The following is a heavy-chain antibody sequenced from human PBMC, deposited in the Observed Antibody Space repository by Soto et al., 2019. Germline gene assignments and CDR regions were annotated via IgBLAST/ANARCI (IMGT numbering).Heavy chain of an antibody. CDR3: ARGVVTAMTTGGLPLDS. D-gene: IGHD5-18*01. CDR2: ISGSGVST. Sequence: EVQLLESGGGLVQPGGSLRLSCAASGFNFRNYAMCWVRQAPGKGLEWVSSISGSGVSTNYEDSVKGRFNISRDNSKNTLYVQMNNLRAEDTAAYYCARGVVTAMTTGGLPLDSWGQGTLVTVSS. V-gene: IGHV3-23*01. J-gene: IGHJ4*02. CDR1: GFNFRNYA.